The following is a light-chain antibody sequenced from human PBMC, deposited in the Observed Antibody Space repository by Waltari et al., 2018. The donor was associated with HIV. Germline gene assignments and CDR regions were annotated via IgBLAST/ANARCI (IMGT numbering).Light chain of an antibody. Sequence: DVVVSQSPDPLTLAVGERATLHCQSSQRLLYSSNNKTYLAWDQQKPRKPPKLLLYSASTRGSGVPDRFTGGGSGTDFTLTINSLQAEDVAVYYCQQYYLVPYTFGPGTKLEIK. CDR2: SAS. V-gene: IGKV4-1*01. CDR1: QRLLYSSNNKTY. J-gene: IGKJ2*01. CDR3: QQYYLVPYT.